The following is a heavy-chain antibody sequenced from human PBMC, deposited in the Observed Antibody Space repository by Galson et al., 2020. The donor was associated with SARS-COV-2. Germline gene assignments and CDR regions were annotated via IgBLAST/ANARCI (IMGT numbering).Heavy chain of an antibody. CDR1: GFTFSSYS. J-gene: IGHJ4*02. D-gene: IGHD5-18*01. CDR2: ISSSSSYI. CDR3: ARDSGYVDTFDY. Sequence: GESLKISCAASGFTFSSYSMNWVRQAPGQGLEWVSSISSSSSYIYYADSVKGRFTISRDNAKNSLYLQMKSLRAEDTAVYYCARDSGYVDTFDYWGQGTLVTVSS. V-gene: IGHV3-21*01.